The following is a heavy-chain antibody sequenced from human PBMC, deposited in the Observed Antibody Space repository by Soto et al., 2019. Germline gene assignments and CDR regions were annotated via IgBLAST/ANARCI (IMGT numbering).Heavy chain of an antibody. Sequence: GGSLRLSCAASGFTFSSYSMNWVRQAPGKGLEWVSSISSSSSYIYYADSVKGRFTISRDNAKNSLYLQMNSLRAEDTAVYYCARDRGYVRMNWFDPWGQGTLVTVSS. J-gene: IGHJ5*02. CDR1: GFTFSSYS. CDR2: ISSSSSYI. D-gene: IGHD3-10*01. V-gene: IGHV3-21*01. CDR3: ARDRGYVRMNWFDP.